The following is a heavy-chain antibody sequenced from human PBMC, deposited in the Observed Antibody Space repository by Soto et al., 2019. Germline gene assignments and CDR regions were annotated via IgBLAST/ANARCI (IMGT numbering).Heavy chain of an antibody. Sequence: GESLKISCKGSGYSFTSYLISCVRQIPWKGLEWMVRIDPSDSYTNYSPSFQGHVTISADKSISTAYLQWSSLKASDAAMYYCARRDYDFSMEVWGQGTTVTVSS. CDR2: IDPSDSYT. V-gene: IGHV5-10-1*01. CDR3: ARRDYDFSMEV. CDR1: GYSFTSYL. D-gene: IGHD3-3*01. J-gene: IGHJ6*01.